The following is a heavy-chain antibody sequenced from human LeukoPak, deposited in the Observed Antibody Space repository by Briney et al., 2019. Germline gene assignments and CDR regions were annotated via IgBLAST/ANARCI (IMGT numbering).Heavy chain of an antibody. D-gene: IGHD3-10*01. Sequence: SSETLSLTCAVYGGSFSGYYWSWIRQPPGKGLEWLGEINHSGSTNYNPSLKSRVTISVDTSKNQFSLKLSSVTAADTAVYYCARRKTMVRGVKNWFDPWGQGTLVTVSS. CDR1: GGSFSGYY. CDR2: INHSGST. V-gene: IGHV4-34*01. J-gene: IGHJ5*02. CDR3: ARRKTMVRGVKNWFDP.